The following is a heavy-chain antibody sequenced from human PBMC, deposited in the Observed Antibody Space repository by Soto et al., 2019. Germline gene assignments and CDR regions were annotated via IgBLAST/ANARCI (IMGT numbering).Heavy chain of an antibody. CDR3: AKYLGGSYSPIDY. Sequence: QLQLQESGPGLVKPSETLSLSCTVSGGSINSGNYYWGWIRQPPGKGLEWIGSIYYSGSTYYSPSLKRRVTVSVDTSKNQFYLELSSVTAADTAVYYCAKYLGGSYSPIDYWGQGTLVTVSS. D-gene: IGHD1-26*01. CDR1: GGSINSGNYY. CDR2: IYYSGST. V-gene: IGHV4-39*01. J-gene: IGHJ4*02.